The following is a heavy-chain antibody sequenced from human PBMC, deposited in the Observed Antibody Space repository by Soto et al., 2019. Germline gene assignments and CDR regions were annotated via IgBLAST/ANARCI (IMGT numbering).Heavy chain of an antibody. CDR3: ARDLHYGGSPYYYYYYGMDV. CDR1: GYTFTSYA. Sequence: QVQLVQSGAEEKKPGASVKVSCKASGYTFTSYAMHWVRQAPGQRLEWMGWINAGNGNTKYSQKFQGRVTITRDTSASTADMELRSLRSEDTAVYYCARDLHYGGSPYYYYYYGMDVWGQGTTVTVSS. V-gene: IGHV1-3*05. CDR2: INAGNGNT. D-gene: IGHD4-17*01. J-gene: IGHJ6*02.